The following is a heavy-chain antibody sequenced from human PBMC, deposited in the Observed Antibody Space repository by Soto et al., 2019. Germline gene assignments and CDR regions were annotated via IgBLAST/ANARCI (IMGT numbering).Heavy chain of an antibody. CDR2: INHSGST. D-gene: IGHD3-22*01. CDR1: GGSFSVYY. Sequence: SETLALTCAVYGGSFSVYYWSWIRQPPGKGLEWIGEINHSGSTNYNPSLKSRVTISVDTSKNQFSLKLSSVTAADTAVYYCARNRGGYSSGLLGYWGQGTLVTVSS. CDR3: ARNRGGYSSGLLGY. V-gene: IGHV4-34*01. J-gene: IGHJ4*02.